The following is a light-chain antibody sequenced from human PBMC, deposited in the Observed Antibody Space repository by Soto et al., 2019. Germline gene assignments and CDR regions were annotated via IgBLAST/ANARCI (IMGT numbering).Light chain of an antibody. V-gene: IGKV3-20*01. CDR2: GAS. Sequence: EIVLTQFPATLSLSPGERVTLSCRASQSLGSSYLAWYQHKPGQAPRLLIYGASSRATGIPDRFSGSGSGTDFTLTISRLEPEDFAVYYCQQYGSSPPALTFGGGTNVDIK. CDR3: QQYGSSPPALT. CDR1: QSLGSSY. J-gene: IGKJ4*01.